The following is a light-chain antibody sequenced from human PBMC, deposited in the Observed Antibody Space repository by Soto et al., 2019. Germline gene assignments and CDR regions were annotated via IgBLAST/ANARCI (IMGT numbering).Light chain of an antibody. CDR1: QSVFNY. Sequence: EFVLTQSPATLSLSPGERATLSCRASQSVFNYLAWYQQKPGQAPRLLIDDASNRATDIPARFSGSGSGTDFTLTISSLEPEDFAVYYCQQRRNWPLTFGGGTKVDIK. V-gene: IGKV3-11*01. J-gene: IGKJ4*01. CDR3: QQRRNWPLT. CDR2: DAS.